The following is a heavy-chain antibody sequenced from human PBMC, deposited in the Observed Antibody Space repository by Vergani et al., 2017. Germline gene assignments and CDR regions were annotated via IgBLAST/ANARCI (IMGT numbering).Heavy chain of an antibody. CDR2: IWYDGSNK. CDR3: ARERQYYFDY. Sequence: QVQLVESGGGVVQPGRSLRLSCAASGFTFSSYGMHWVRQAPGKGLEWVAVIWYDGSNKYYADSVKGRFTISRDNSKNTLYLQMNSLRAEDTAVYYCARERQYYFDYWGKGTLVTVSS. CDR1: GFTFSSYG. J-gene: IGHJ4*02. V-gene: IGHV3-33*01.